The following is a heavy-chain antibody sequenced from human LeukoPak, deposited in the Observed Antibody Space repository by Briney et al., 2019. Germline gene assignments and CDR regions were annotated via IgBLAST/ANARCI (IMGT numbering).Heavy chain of an antibody. J-gene: IGHJ6*02. D-gene: IGHD6-13*01. V-gene: IGHV3-49*04. CDR1: GFTFGDYA. Sequence: RSLRLSCTASGFTFGDYAMSWVRQAPGKGLEWVGFIRSKAYGGTTEYAASVKGRFTISRDDSKSIAYLQMNSLKTEDTAVNYCTRDHSNYYYYGMDVWGQGTTVTVSS. CDR3: TRDHSNYYYYGMDV. CDR2: IRSKAYGGTT.